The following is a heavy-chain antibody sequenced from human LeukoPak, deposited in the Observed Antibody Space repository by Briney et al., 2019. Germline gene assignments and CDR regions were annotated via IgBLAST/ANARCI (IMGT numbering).Heavy chain of an antibody. Sequence: GGSLRLSCAASGFTFSSYAMNWVRQASGKGLEWVSGIGGSGTSTYYADSVKGRFTISRDNSKNTLYLQMNSLRADDTAVYSCAKGGYYDNSGYYYFDYWGQGTLVTVSS. V-gene: IGHV3-23*01. J-gene: IGHJ4*02. CDR3: AKGGYYDNSGYYYFDY. D-gene: IGHD3-22*01. CDR2: IGGSGTST. CDR1: GFTFSSYA.